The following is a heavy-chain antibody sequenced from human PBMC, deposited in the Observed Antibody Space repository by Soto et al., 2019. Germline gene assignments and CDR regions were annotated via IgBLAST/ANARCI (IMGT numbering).Heavy chain of an antibody. J-gene: IGHJ4*02. Sequence: GESLRLSCAVSGFTVSNNYMSWVRQAPGKGLEGVSVIYSGGYTAYGDSVKGRFTISRDNSKNTLYLQMNSLRADDTAVYYCARGSAYSDYDLEYWGQGTLVTVSS. V-gene: IGHV3-53*01. CDR3: ARGSAYSDYDLEY. CDR1: GFTVSNNY. D-gene: IGHD4-17*01. CDR2: IYSGGYT.